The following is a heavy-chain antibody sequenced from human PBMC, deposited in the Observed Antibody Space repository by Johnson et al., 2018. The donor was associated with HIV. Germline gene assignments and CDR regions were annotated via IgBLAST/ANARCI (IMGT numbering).Heavy chain of an antibody. CDR2: ISYAGSNK. D-gene: IGHD6-6*01. V-gene: IGHV3-30*04. CDR3: ARAERSSSGVDAFDI. Sequence: QVQLVESGGGVVQPGRSLRLSCAASGFTFSSYAMHWVRQAPGKGLEWVAVISYAGSNKYYADSVKGRFTISRDNSKNTLYLQMNSLRAEDTAVYYCARAERSSSGVDAFDIWGQGTMVTVSS. CDR1: GFTFSSYA. J-gene: IGHJ3*02.